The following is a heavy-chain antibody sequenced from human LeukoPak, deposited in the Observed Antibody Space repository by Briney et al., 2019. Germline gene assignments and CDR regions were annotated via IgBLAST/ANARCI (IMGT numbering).Heavy chain of an antibody. CDR1: GGSMSLYY. CDR3: ASLGMGSGWYEHGYYYGMDV. Sequence: SETLSLTCTVSGGSMSLYYWSWIRQPPGKGLEWIGYIYYGGSTNYNPSLKSRVSISVDTSKNQFSLKLSSATAADTAVYYCASLGMGSGWYEHGYYYGMDVWGQGTTVTVSS. CDR2: IYYGGST. V-gene: IGHV4-59*01. D-gene: IGHD6-19*01. J-gene: IGHJ6*02.